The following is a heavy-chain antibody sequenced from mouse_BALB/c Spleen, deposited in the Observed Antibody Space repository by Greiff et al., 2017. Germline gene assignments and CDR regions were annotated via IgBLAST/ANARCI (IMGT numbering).Heavy chain of an antibody. V-gene: IGHV5-6-5*01. Sequence: EVKVEESGGGLVKPGGSLKLSCAASGFTFSSYAMSWVRQTPEKRLEWVASISSGGSTYYPDSVKGRFTISRDNARNILYLQMSSLRSEDTAMYYCARGLTTVVATEAMDYWGQGTSVTVSS. CDR2: ISSGGST. CDR3: ARGLTTVVATEAMDY. CDR1: GFTFSSYA. D-gene: IGHD1-1*01. J-gene: IGHJ4*01.